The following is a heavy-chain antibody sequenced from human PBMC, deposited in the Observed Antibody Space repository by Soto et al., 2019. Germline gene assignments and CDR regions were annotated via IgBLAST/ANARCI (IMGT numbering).Heavy chain of an antibody. J-gene: IGHJ4*02. Sequence: SLGLSCAASGFTFSSYGMHWVRQAPGKGLEWVAVISYDGSNKYYADSVKGRFTISRDNSKNTLYLQMNSLRAEDTAVYYCATEGTHDYGDYVVIDYWGQGTLVTVSS. CDR2: ISYDGSNK. V-gene: IGHV3-30*03. CDR1: GFTFSSYG. CDR3: ATEGTHDYGDYVVIDY. D-gene: IGHD4-17*01.